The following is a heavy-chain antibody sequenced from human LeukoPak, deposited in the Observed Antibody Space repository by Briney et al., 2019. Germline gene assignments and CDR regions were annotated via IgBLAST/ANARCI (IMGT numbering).Heavy chain of an antibody. CDR3: AKGHYYGSGSLDY. V-gene: IGHV3-23*01. CDR2: IGGRDGST. Sequence: GSLRLSCAASGFTFSSSGMSWGRQAPGKGLEWVSAIGGRDGSTYYADSVKGRFTISRDNSKNTLYVQMNSLRAEDTAVYYCAKGHYYGSGSLDYWGQGTLVTVSS. CDR1: GFTFSSSG. D-gene: IGHD3-10*01. J-gene: IGHJ4*02.